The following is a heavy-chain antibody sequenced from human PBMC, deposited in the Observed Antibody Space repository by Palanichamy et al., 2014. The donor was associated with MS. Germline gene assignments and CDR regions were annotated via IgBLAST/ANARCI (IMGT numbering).Heavy chain of an antibody. CDR3: ARDIGPVPGDYYYGLDV. D-gene: IGHD3-10*01. Sequence: QVQLVQSGAEVKEPGASVRVSCKASGHTFSSYGISWARQAPGQGLEWMGWISTYNGNTKYAQKFQDRVTMTTDTSTTTAHMDLRSLRSDDSAVYFRARDIGPVPGDYYYGLDVWGQGTTVTVSS. CDR2: ISTYNGNT. J-gene: IGHJ6*02. V-gene: IGHV1-18*04. CDR1: GHTFSSYG.